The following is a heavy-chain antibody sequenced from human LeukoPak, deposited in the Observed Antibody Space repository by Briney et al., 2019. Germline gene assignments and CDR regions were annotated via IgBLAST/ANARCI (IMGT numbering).Heavy chain of an antibody. D-gene: IGHD4-17*01. CDR3: ARDLKSAVTTVDY. J-gene: IGHJ4*02. CDR1: GFTFSSYS. CDR2: ISSSSSYI. Sequence: EGSLRLSCAASGFTFSSYSMNWVRQAPGKGLEWVSSISSSSSYIYYADSVKGRFTISRDNAKNSLYLQMNSLRAEDTAVYYCARDLKSAVTTVDYWGQGTLVTVSS. V-gene: IGHV3-21*01.